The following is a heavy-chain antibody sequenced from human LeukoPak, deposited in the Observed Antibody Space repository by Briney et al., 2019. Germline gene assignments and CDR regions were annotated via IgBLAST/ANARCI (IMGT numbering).Heavy chain of an antibody. Sequence: GGSLRLSCAASGYIFGGYWMSWVRQAPGRGLEWVANTNPDGSIKYYVDSVNGRFTISRDNAKNSLYLQMNSLRAEDTAVYYCVSGFLQWLYWGQGTLVTVSS. V-gene: IGHV3-7*01. J-gene: IGHJ4*02. D-gene: IGHD3-3*01. CDR2: TNPDGSIK. CDR3: VSGFLQWLY. CDR1: GYIFGGYW.